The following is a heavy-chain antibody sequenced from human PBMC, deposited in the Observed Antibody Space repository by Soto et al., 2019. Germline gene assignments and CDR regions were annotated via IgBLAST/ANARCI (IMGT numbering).Heavy chain of an antibody. J-gene: IGHJ6*02. V-gene: IGHV3-23*01. Sequence: GGSLRLSCAASGFTFSSFAMSWVRQAPGKGLEWVSAISGSGDTTYYADSVKGRFTISRDNSKNTLYLQMNSLRAEDTAVYYCAKALVRTSPLDVWGQGTTVTVSS. CDR1: GFTFSSFA. CDR3: AKALVRTSPLDV. D-gene: IGHD2-8*01. CDR2: ISGSGDTT.